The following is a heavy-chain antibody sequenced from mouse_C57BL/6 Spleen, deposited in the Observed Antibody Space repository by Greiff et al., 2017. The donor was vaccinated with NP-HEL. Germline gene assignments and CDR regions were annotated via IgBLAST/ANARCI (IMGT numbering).Heavy chain of an antibody. J-gene: IGHJ4*01. CDR3: ASDEYYYGSSYGAMDY. V-gene: IGHV1-20*01. CDR1: GYSFTGYF. D-gene: IGHD1-1*01. Sequence: EVQLQQSGPELVKPGDSVKISCKASGYSFTGYFMNWVMQSHGKSLEWIGRINPYNGDTFYNQKFKGKATLTVDKSSSTAHMELRSLTSEDSAVYYCASDEYYYGSSYGAMDYWGQGTSVTVSS. CDR2: INPYNGDT.